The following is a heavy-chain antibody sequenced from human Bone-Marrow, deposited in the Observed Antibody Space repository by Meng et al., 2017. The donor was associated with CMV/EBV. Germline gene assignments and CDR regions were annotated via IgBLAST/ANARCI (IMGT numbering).Heavy chain of an antibody. CDR2: INHSGST. D-gene: IGHD6-6*01. J-gene: IGHJ4*02. CDR3: ARGLSSSSRAPAY. CDR1: GGSFGGYY. Sequence: AVNGGSFGGYYRCWIRQPPGKGLGWIGEINHSGSTSSDPSLRGRVTISVDTSKSQFSLKLSSVTAADTAVYYCARGLSSSSRAPAYWGQGTLVTVSS. V-gene: IGHV4-34*01.